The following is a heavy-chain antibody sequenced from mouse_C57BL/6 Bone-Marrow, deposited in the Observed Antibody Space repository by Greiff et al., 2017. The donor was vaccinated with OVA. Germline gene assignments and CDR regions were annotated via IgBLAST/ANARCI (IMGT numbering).Heavy chain of an antibody. J-gene: IGHJ4*01. Sequence: QVQLKESGAELARPGASVKLSCKASGYTFTSYGISWVKQRTGQGLEWIGEIYPRSGNTYYNEKFKGKATLTADKSSSTAYMELRSLTSEDSAVYYCAIPSPSYAMDYWGQGTSVTVSS. CDR2: IYPRSGNT. CDR3: AIPSPSYAMDY. CDR1: GYTFTSYG. V-gene: IGHV1-81*01.